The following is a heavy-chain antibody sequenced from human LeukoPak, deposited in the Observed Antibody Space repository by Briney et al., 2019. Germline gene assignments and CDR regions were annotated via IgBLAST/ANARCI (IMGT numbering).Heavy chain of an antibody. CDR3: ARSRGWLDY. D-gene: IGHD6-19*01. V-gene: IGHV4-4*07. CDR2: SYMSETT. Sequence: SETLSLTCTVSGGSINGYYWTWIRQPAGKGLEWIGRSYMSETTNFNPSLKSRVTMSVDASKKQVSLKLTSVTAADTAVYYCARSRGWLDYWGQGTLVTVSP. J-gene: IGHJ4*02. CDR1: GGSINGYY.